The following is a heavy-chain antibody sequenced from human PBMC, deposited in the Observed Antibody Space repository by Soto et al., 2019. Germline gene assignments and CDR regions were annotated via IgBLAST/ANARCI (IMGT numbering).Heavy chain of an antibody. CDR3: AREVTTAPQDGFYYYGMDF. Sequence: QVQLVQSGAEVRKPGSSVKVSCKASGGTFSSYAITWVRQAPGQGLEWMGGIIPIFGSTNYAQKFQGRVTITADESTSTAYVELSSLRSEDTAVHYCAREVTTAPQDGFYYYGMDFWGQGTTVTVSS. CDR2: IIPIFGST. D-gene: IGHD3-22*01. J-gene: IGHJ6*02. CDR1: GGTFSSYA. V-gene: IGHV1-69*01.